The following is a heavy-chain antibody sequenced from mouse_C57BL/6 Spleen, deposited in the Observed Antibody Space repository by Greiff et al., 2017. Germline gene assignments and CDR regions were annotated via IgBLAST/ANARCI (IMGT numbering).Heavy chain of an antibody. CDR2: IYPGDGDT. V-gene: IGHV1-82*01. CDR1: GYAFSSSW. D-gene: IGHD2-1*01. Sequence: QVQLQQSGPELVKPGASVKISCKASGYAFSSSWMNWVKQRPGKGLEWIGRIYPGDGDTNYNGKFKGKATLTADKSSSTAYVQLSSLTSEDSAVYFCARSRYGNYLDYWGQGTTLAVSS. CDR3: ARSRYGNYLDY. J-gene: IGHJ2*01.